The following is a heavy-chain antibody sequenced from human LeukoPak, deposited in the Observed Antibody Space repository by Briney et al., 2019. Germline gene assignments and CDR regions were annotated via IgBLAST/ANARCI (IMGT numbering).Heavy chain of an antibody. CDR2: IKPNNGGT. CDR1: GYTLTGYY. V-gene: IGHV1-2*02. D-gene: IGHD2-2*01. J-gene: IGHJ5*02. Sequence: ASVKVSCKASGYTLTGYYMHWVRQAPGQGLEWMGWIKPNNGGTNYAQKFQGRVTMTRDTSISTAYMELSRLRSDDTAVYYCARARGDIVVVPAAIWFAPWGQGTLVTVSS. CDR3: ARARGDIVVVPAAIWFAP.